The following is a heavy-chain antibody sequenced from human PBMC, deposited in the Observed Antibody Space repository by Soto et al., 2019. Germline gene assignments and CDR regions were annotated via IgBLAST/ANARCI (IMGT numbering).Heavy chain of an antibody. CDR2: ISAYNGNT. CDR3: ARETYYYDSSGFDY. V-gene: IGHV1-18*01. Sequence: ASVKVSCKASGYTFTSYGISWVRQAPGQGLEWMGWISAYNGNTNYAQKLQGRVTMTTDTSTSTAYMELRSLRSDDTAVYYCARETYYYDSSGFDYWGQRTLVTVSS. D-gene: IGHD3-22*01. CDR1: GYTFTSYG. J-gene: IGHJ4*02.